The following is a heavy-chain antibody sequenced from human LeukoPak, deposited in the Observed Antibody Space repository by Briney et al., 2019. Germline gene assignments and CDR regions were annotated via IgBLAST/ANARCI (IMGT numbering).Heavy chain of an antibody. V-gene: IGHV3-7*01. CDR1: GFTFSSYA. Sequence: PGGSLRLSCAASGFTFSSYAMSWVRQAPRKGLEWVANIKQDGSEKYYVDSVKGRFTISRDNAKNSLYLQMNSLRAEDTAVYYCARLVGATRYIDFWGQGTLVSVSS. CDR3: ARLVGATRYIDF. J-gene: IGHJ4*02. CDR2: IKQDGSEK. D-gene: IGHD1-26*01.